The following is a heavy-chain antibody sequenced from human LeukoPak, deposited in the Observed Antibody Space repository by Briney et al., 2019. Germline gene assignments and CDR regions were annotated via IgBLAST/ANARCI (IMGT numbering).Heavy chain of an antibody. Sequence: SETLSLTCTVSGGSISSSSYYWGWIRQPPGKGLEWIGSIYYSGSTYYNPSLKSRVTISVDTSKNQFSLKLNSVTAADTAVYYCARQGHGWFYYYGMDVWGQGTTVTVSS. V-gene: IGHV4-39*01. CDR2: IYYSGST. CDR3: ARQGHGWFYYYGMDV. CDR1: GGSISSSSYY. D-gene: IGHD6-19*01. J-gene: IGHJ6*02.